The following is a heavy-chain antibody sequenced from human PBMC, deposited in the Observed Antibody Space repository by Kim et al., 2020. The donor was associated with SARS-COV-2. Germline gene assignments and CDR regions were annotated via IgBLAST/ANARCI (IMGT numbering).Heavy chain of an antibody. CDR3: ARVNLMGGWYSSSWYLDY. V-gene: IGHV1-18*01. D-gene: IGHD6-13*01. Sequence: ASVKVSCKASGYTFTSYGISWVRQAPGQGLEWMGWISAYNGNTNYAQKLQGRVTMTTDTSTSTAYMELRSLRSDDTAVYYCARVNLMGGWYSSSWYLDYWGQGTLVTVSS. CDR2: ISAYNGNT. J-gene: IGHJ4*02. CDR1: GYTFTSYG.